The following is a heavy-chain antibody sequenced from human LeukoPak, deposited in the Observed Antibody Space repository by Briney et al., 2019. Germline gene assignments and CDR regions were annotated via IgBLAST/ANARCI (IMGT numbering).Heavy chain of an antibody. CDR2: ISHSGSN. CDR3: ARGGGIAAQDY. Sequence: PSETLSLTCAVYGGSFSGYYWSWIRQPPGKGLEWIGEISHSGSNKYNPSLKSRVTISVDKSKNQFSLKLSSVTAADTALYYCARGGGIAAQDYWGQGTLVTVSS. J-gene: IGHJ4*02. V-gene: IGHV4-34*01. D-gene: IGHD6-6*01. CDR1: GGSFSGYY.